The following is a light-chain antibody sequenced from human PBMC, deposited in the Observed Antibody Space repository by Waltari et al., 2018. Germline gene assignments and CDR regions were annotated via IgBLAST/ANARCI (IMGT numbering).Light chain of an antibody. CDR2: KAS. CDR3: QQYNSYSLLS. J-gene: IGKJ4*01. Sequence: DIQMTQSPSTLSASVGDSVIFSCRASQSISQWLAWYQQKPGKAPKLLIYKASTLESGVPSRFSGSGSGTEFTLTISSLQPEDFATYYCQQYNSYSLLSFGGGTKVEIK. CDR1: QSISQW. V-gene: IGKV1-5*03.